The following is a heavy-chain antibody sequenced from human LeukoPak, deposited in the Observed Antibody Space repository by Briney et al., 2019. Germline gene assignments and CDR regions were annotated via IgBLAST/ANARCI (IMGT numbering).Heavy chain of an antibody. D-gene: IGHD6-13*01. V-gene: IGHV4-31*03. CDR3: ARAGYSSSWYIIDYYGMDV. CDR2: IYYSGST. Sequence: SETLSLTCTVSGGSISSGGYYWSWIRQHPGKGLEWIGYIYYSGSTYYNPSLKSRVTISVDTSKNRFSLKLSSVTAAGTAVYYCARAGYSSSWYIIDYYGMDVWGQGTTVTVSS. J-gene: IGHJ6*02. CDR1: GGSISSGGYY.